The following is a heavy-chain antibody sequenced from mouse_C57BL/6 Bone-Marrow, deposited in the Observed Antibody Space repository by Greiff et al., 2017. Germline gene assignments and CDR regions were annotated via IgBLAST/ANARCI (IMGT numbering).Heavy chain of an antibody. V-gene: IGHV5-17*01. J-gene: IGHJ1*03. Sequence: EVKVVESGGGLVKPGGSLKLSCAASGFTFSDYGMHWVRQAPEKGLEWVAYISSGSSTIYYADTVKGRFTISRDNAKNTLFLQMTSLRSEDTAMYYCARPWSTTVSVWGTGTTVTVSS. D-gene: IGHD1-1*01. CDR1: GFTFSDYG. CDR2: ISSGSSTI. CDR3: ARPWSTTVSV.